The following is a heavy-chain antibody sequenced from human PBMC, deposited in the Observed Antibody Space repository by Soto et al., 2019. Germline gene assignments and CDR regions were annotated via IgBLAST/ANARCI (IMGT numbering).Heavy chain of an antibody. D-gene: IGHD3-16*01. CDR3: ARSGHIFAGVF. V-gene: IGHV4-59*01. CDR1: GGSMNDYY. J-gene: IGHJ4*02. Sequence: PSETLSLTCTVSGGSMNDYYGSWIRQSPGKGLEHIGYLHYNGFAEYSPSLRSRVSISMDTSKNQFSLKLSSVTAADTAIYYCARSGHIFAGVFWGQGILVTVSP. CDR2: LHYNGFA.